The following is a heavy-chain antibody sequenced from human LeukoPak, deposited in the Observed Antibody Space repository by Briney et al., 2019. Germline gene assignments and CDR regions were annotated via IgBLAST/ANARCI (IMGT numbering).Heavy chain of an antibody. Sequence: SETLSLTCAVSGGPLSGYFWSWIRQSSGKGLEWIGEIHNSGTTNYNPSLNSRVTISEDTSKNQFYLNPSSVTAADTAVYYCARRYYYNLGSFPFDFWGQGTLVTVSS. CDR2: IHNSGTT. D-gene: IGHD3-10*01. CDR1: GGPLSGYF. J-gene: IGHJ4*02. V-gene: IGHV4-34*01. CDR3: ARRYYYNLGSFPFDF.